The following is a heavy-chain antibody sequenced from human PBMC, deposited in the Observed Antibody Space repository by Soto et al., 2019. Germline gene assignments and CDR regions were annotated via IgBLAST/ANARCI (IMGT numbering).Heavy chain of an antibody. J-gene: IGHJ5*02. CDR3: ARGPHSSWYINWFDP. Sequence: EPLSLPRSVFCGSFSGYYWSWIRQPPGKGLEWIGEINHSGSTNYNPSLKSRVTISVDTSKNQFSLKLSSVTAADTAVYYCARGPHSSWYINWFDPWGQGTMVTVSS. D-gene: IGHD6-13*01. V-gene: IGHV4-34*01. CDR1: CGSFSGYY. CDR2: INHSGST.